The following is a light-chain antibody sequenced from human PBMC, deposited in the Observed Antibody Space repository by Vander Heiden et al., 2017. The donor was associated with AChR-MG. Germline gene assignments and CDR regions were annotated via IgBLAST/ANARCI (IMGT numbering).Light chain of an antibody. CDR1: QSLLHSNGYNY. CDR2: LGS. Sequence: IVMTQSPLSLPVTPGEPASISCRSSQSLLHSNGYNYLDWYLQKPGQSPQLLIYLGSNRASGVPDRCSGSGSGTDFTLKISRVEAEDVGVYYCMQALQTPLLTFGGGTKVEIK. J-gene: IGKJ4*01. V-gene: IGKV2-28*01. CDR3: MQALQTPLLT.